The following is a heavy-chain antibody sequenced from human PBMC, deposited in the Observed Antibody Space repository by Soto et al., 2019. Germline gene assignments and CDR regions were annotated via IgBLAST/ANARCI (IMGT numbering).Heavy chain of an antibody. Sequence: QVHLVQSGAEVKKPGASVKVSCKASGYIFTSYGITWVRQAPGQGLEWMGWISAHNGNTDYAQKLQGRVIVTRDTSTSTAYMELRSLRSDATAVYYCARGRYGDYWGQGALVTVSS. D-gene: IGHD1-1*01. V-gene: IGHV1-18*01. CDR3: ARGRYGDY. CDR1: GYIFTSYG. CDR2: ISAHNGNT. J-gene: IGHJ4*02.